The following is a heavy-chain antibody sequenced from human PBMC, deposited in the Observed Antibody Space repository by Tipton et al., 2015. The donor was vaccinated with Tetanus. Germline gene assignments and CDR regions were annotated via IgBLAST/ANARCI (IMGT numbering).Heavy chain of an antibody. V-gene: IGHV4-39*01. CDR1: GGSVRSGSYY. CDR2: IYYNGNT. CDR3: ARSADNWFDP. J-gene: IGHJ5*02. Sequence: TLSLTCTVSGGSVRSGSYYWDWIRQPPGKGLEWIGNIYYNGNTLQNPSLKSRVTISLDKSKNQFSLKLRSVTAADTAVYYCARSADNWFDPWGQGTLVTVSS.